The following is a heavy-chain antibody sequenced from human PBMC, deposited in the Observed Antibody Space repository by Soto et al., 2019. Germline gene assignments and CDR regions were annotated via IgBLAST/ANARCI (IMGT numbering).Heavy chain of an antibody. CDR2: IIPILGTT. V-gene: IGHV1-69*01. CDR3: AKKNPHGGSNKAWLDP. Sequence: QVQLLQSGTELRQPGSSVTISCTPSGGTFVSSAFAWVRQAPGGRIEWMGGIIPILGTTKYAEKFLGRLTMRADDSSRTAFLELISLTVADTAVYFCAKKNPHGGSNKAWLDPWGPGTLVTVAT. CDR1: GGTFVSSA. J-gene: IGHJ5*02. D-gene: IGHD6-25*01.